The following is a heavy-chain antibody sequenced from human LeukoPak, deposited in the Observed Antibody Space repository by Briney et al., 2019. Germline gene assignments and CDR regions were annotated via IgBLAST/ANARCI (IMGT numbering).Heavy chain of an antibody. CDR1: GFPFKTYD. J-gene: IGHJ3*02. Sequence: PGGSLSLSCAASGFPFKTYDMSWVRQAPGKGLEWVSGISGSSGLTYYADSEKGRFTRSRDNSKNTLYLQMNSLRAEDTAIYYCAKDQVYGGNTLGVFDIWGQGTMVTVSS. V-gene: IGHV3-23*01. CDR3: AKDQVYGGNTLGVFDI. CDR2: ISGSSGLT. D-gene: IGHD4-23*01.